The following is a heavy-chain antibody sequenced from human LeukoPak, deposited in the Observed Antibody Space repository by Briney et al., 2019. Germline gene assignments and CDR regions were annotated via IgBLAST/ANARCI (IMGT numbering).Heavy chain of an antibody. CDR1: GFTFSSYG. CDR3: AREYCSGGSCYWFDP. J-gene: IGHJ5*02. Sequence: PGGSLRLSCAASGFTFSSYGMHWVRQAPGKGLEWVAVIWYDGSNKYYADSVKGRFTIFRDNSKNTLYLQMNSLRAEDTAVYYCAREYCSGGSCYWFDPWGQGTLVTVSS. CDR2: IWYDGSNK. V-gene: IGHV3-33*01. D-gene: IGHD2-15*01.